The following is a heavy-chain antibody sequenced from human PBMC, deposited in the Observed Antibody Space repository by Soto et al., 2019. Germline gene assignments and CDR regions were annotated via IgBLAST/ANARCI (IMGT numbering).Heavy chain of an antibody. D-gene: IGHD5-18*01. CDR1: GFTFSSYA. CDR3: AKDGRGYSYGYRYDYYYYYMDV. CDR2: ISGSGGST. Sequence: GGSLRLSCAASGFTFSSYAMSWVRQAPGKGLEWVSAISGSGGSTYYADSVKGRFTISRDNSKNTLYLQMNSLRAEDTAVYYCAKDGRGYSYGYRYDYYYYYMDVWGKGTTVTVSS. V-gene: IGHV3-23*01. J-gene: IGHJ6*03.